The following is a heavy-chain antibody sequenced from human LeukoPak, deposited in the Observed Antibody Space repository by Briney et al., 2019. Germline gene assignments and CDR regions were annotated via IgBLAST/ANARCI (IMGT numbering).Heavy chain of an antibody. V-gene: IGHV4-59*08. CDR2: IYYSGST. CDR1: GGSISSYY. CDR3: ARLVDTAMADFDY. D-gene: IGHD5-18*01. Sequence: PSETLSLTCTVSGGSISSYYWSWIRQPPGKGLEWIGYIYYSGSTNYNPSLKSRVTISVGTSKNQFSLKLSSVTAAHTAVYYCARLVDTAMADFDYWGQGTQVTVSS. J-gene: IGHJ4*02.